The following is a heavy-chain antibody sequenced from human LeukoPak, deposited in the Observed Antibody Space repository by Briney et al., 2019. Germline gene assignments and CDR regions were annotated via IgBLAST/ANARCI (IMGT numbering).Heavy chain of an antibody. V-gene: IGHV3-30*02. CDR1: GFTFRSLG. CDR2: IRFDGSNQ. J-gene: IGHJ4*02. Sequence: GGSLRLSCAASGFTFRSLGMHLVRQAPGKGLEWVAFIRFDGSNQYYADSVKGRFTISRDNSNNTLFLQMNSLRVDDTAVYFCAKGYGESHFDSWGQGTPVTVSS. CDR3: AKGYGESHFDS. D-gene: IGHD4/OR15-4a*01.